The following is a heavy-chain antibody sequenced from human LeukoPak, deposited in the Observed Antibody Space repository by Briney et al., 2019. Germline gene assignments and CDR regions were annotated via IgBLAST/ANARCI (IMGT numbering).Heavy chain of an antibody. J-gene: IGHJ6*03. Sequence: PGGSLRLSCVDSGSGSTFSIYAMIWVRQAPGKGLEWVSYISSSGSTIYYADSVKGRFTISRDNAKNSLYLQMNSLRAEDTAVYYCARKPHYYYYYMDVWGEGTTVTISS. CDR3: ARKPHYYYYYMDV. V-gene: IGHV3-48*04. CDR1: GSGSTFSIYA. CDR2: ISSSGSTI.